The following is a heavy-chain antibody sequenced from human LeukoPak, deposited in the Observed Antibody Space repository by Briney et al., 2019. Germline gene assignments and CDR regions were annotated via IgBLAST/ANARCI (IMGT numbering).Heavy chain of an antibody. V-gene: IGHV3-11*01. D-gene: IGHD2-2*02. CDR1: GFTFSDYY. CDR2: ISSSGSTI. J-gene: IGHJ6*02. Sequence: PGRSLRLSCAASGFTFSDYYMSWIRQAPGKGLEWVSYISSSGSTIYYADSVKGRFTISRDNAKNSLYLQMNSLRAEDTAVYYCARRSAAIRSGYYYGMDVWGQGTTVTVSS. CDR3: ARRSAAIRSGYYYGMDV.